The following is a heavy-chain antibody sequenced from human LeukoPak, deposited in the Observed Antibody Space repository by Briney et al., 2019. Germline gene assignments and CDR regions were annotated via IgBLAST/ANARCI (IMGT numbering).Heavy chain of an antibody. Sequence: SETLSLTCTVSGGSISSYYWSWIRQPPGKGLEWIGYIYYSGSTNYNPSLKSPVTISVDTSKNQFSLKLSSVTAADTAVYYCARSYVSGPRLVGYWGQGPLVTVSP. CDR3: ARSYVSGPRLVGY. V-gene: IGHV4-59*01. D-gene: IGHD3-10*01. J-gene: IGHJ4*02. CDR2: IYYSGST. CDR1: GGSISSYY.